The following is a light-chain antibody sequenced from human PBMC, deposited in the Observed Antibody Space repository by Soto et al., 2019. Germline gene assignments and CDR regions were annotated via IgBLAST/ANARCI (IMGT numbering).Light chain of an antibody. CDR3: AAWDDTLSGVV. V-gene: IGLV1-47*01. CDR2: RNN. J-gene: IGLJ2*01. CDR1: SSNIGNNY. Sequence: QSVLTQPPSASGTPGQRVTISCSGSSSNIGNNYVFWYHQFPGTAPKLLVYRNNQRPSGVPDRFSSSKSGTSASLAITGLRSEDEADYYCAAWDDTLSGVVFGGGTKVTVL.